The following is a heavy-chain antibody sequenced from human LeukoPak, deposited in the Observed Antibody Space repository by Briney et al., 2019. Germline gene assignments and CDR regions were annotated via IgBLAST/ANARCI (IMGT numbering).Heavy chain of an antibody. J-gene: IGHJ4*02. CDR1: GFTFSSYG. V-gene: IGHV3-30*18. D-gene: IGHD3-22*01. CDR3: ANHPNYYDSSEADY. CDR2: ISYDGSNK. Sequence: GGSLRLSCAASGFTFSSYGMHWVRQAPGKGLEWVAVISYDGSNKYYADSVKGRFTISRDNSKNTLYLQMNSLRAEDTAVYYCANHPNYYDSSEADYWGQGTLVTVSS.